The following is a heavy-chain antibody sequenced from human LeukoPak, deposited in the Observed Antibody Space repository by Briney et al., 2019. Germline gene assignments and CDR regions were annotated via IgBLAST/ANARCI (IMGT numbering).Heavy chain of an antibody. CDR1: GFTFSSYS. CDR2: ISSSSSCI. Sequence: SGGSLRLSCAASGFTFSSYSMNWVRQAPGKGLEWVSSISSSSSCIYYADSVKGRFTISRDNAKNSLYLQMNSLRAEDTAVYYCARVLTEYCTNGVCPNPYYYYYGMDVWGQGTTVTVSS. CDR3: ARVLTEYCTNGVCPNPYYYYYGMDV. V-gene: IGHV3-21*01. J-gene: IGHJ6*02. D-gene: IGHD2-8*01.